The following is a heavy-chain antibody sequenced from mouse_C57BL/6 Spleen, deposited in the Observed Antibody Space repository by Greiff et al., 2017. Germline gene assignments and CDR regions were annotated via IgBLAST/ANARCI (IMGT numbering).Heavy chain of an antibody. J-gene: IGHJ3*01. V-gene: IGHV1-61*01. D-gene: IGHD2-5*01. CDR3: ARGGYYSNPWFAY. Sequence: QVHVKQPGAELVRPGSSVKLSCKASGYTFTSYWMDWVKQRPGQGLEWIGNIYPSDSETHYNQKFKDKATLTVDKSSSTAYMQLSSLTSEDSAVYYCARGGYYSNPWFAYWGQGTLVTVSA. CDR2: IYPSDSET. CDR1: GYTFTSYW.